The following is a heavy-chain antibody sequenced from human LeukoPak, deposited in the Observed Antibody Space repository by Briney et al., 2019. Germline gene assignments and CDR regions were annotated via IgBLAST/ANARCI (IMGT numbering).Heavy chain of an antibody. CDR2: ISAYNGNT. D-gene: IGHD2-2*02. CDR1: GYTFTSYG. Sequence: ASVKVSCKASGYTFTSYGISWVRQAPGQGLKWMGWISAYNGNTNYAQKLQGRVTMTTDTSTSTAYMELRSLRSDDTAVYYCARKIPSYCSSTSCYTYFDYWGQGTLVTVSS. J-gene: IGHJ4*02. V-gene: IGHV1-18*01. CDR3: ARKIPSYCSSTSCYTYFDY.